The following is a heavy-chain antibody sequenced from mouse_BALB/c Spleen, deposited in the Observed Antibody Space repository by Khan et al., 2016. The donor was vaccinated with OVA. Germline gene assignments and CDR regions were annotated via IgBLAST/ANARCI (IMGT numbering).Heavy chain of an antibody. V-gene: IGHV1-7*01. D-gene: IGHD2-10*02. J-gene: IGHJ3*01. CDR3: GRRVWDGIFAY. CDR2: INPSTGYT. Sequence: QVQLQESGAELAKPGASVKMSCTASGYTFTTYWMHWIKQRPGQGLEWIGYINPSTGYTEYNQNFKDKATLTADESSSTAYMHLNSLTSEDSAVYYCGRRVWDGIFAYWGQGTLVTVSA. CDR1: GYTFTTYW.